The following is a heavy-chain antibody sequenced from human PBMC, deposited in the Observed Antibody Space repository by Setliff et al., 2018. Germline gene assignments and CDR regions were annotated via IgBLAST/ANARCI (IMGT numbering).Heavy chain of an antibody. Sequence: SETLSLTCTVSRGSISTYAWSWIRHIPGKGLEWVGYIYDTVYVIYNPSLKSRVSMSVDTSKNQVFLRLTSVTDADTAMYYCAGVTYKCRGENYFDWWGQGTQVAVSS. J-gene: IGHJ4*02. CDR3: AGVTYKCRGENYFDW. CDR1: RGSISTYA. V-gene: IGHV4-59*08. CDR2: IYDTVYV. D-gene: IGHD3-16*01.